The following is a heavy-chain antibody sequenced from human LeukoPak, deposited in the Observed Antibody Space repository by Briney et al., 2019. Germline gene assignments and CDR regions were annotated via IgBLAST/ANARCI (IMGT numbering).Heavy chain of an antibody. D-gene: IGHD6-13*01. J-gene: IGHJ4*02. CDR3: VRLISGSWSHFDY. Sequence: PSETLSLTCTVSGGSISSYYWSWIRQPPGKGLEWIGYIYTSGSTNYNPSLKSRVTISVDTSKNQFSLKLSSVTAADTAVYYCVRLISGSWSHFDYWGQGTLVTVSS. V-gene: IGHV4-4*09. CDR2: IYTSGST. CDR1: GGSISSYY.